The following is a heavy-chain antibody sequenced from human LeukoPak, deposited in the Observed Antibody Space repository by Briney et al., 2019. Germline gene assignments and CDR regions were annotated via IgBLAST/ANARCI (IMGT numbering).Heavy chain of an antibody. CDR2: IYYSGST. CDR1: GGSISSYY. J-gene: IGHJ2*01. CDR3: ARDRGPQGWYFDL. Sequence: SETLSLTCTVSGGSISSYYWSWIRRPPGKGLEWIGYIYYSGSTNYNPSLKSRVTISVDTSKNQFSLKLSSVTAADTAVYYCARDRGPQGWYFDLWGRGTLVTVSS. D-gene: IGHD3-10*01. V-gene: IGHV4-59*01.